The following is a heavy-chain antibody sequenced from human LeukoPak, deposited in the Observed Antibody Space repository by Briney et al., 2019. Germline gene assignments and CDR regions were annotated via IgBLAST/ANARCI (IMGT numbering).Heavy chain of an antibody. D-gene: IGHD3-22*01. CDR3: ASYDSSGYYHIGIH. J-gene: IGHJ4*02. CDR1: GGSISSSSYY. CDR2: IYYSGST. Sequence: PSETLSLTCTVSGGSISSSSYYWGWIRQPPGKGLEWIGSIYYSGSTYYNPSLKSRVTISVDTSKNQFSLKLSSVTAADTAVYYCASYDSSGYYHIGIHWGQGTLVTVSS. V-gene: IGHV4-39*01.